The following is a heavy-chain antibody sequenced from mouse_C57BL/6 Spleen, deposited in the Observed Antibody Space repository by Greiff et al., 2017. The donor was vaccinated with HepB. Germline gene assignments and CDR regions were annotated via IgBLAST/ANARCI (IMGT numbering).Heavy chain of an antibody. CDR3: ARYDGKRGYWYFDV. D-gene: IGHD2-12*01. CDR1: GYTFTNYW. CDR2: IYPGGGYT. Sequence: QVQLKESGAELVRPGTSVKMSCKASGYTFTNYWIGWAKQRPGHGLEWIGDIYPGGGYTNYNEKFKGKATLTADKSSSTAYMQFSSLTSEDSAIYYCARYDGKRGYWYFDVWGTGTTVTVSS. V-gene: IGHV1-63*01. J-gene: IGHJ1*03.